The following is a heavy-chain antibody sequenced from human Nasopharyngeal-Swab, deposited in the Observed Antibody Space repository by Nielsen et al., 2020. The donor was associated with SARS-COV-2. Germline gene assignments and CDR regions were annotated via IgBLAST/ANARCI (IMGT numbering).Heavy chain of an antibody. J-gene: IGHJ4*02. CDR2: IDPSDSYT. Sequence: VRQMPGKGLEWMGRIDPSDSYTNYSPSFQGHVTISADKSISTAHLQWSSLKASDTAMYYCASLGYCSGGSCYSDYWGQGTLVTVSS. CDR3: ASLGYCSGGSCYSDY. V-gene: IGHV5-10-1*01. D-gene: IGHD2-15*01.